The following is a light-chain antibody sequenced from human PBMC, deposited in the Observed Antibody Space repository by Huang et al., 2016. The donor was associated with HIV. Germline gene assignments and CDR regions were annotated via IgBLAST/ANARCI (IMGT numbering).Light chain of an antibody. CDR2: DAS. Sequence: DIQMTQSPSSLPSSLGDRVNITCQASQVISTYLNWYQQKPGKAHKLLIYDASNLETGVPSRFSGSGSGTDITFTISSLQPEVIATYYCQQYDNRITFGGGTKVEIK. J-gene: IGKJ4*01. CDR3: QQYDNRIT. V-gene: IGKV1-33*01. CDR1: QVISTY.